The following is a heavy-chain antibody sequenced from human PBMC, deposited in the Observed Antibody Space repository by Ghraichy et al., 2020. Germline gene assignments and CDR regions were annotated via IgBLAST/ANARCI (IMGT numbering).Heavy chain of an antibody. CDR2: IIPIFGTA. CDR3: ARDRDDSSENFQH. J-gene: IGHJ1*01. V-gene: IGHV1-69*13. Sequence: SVNVSCKASGGTFSSYAISWVRQAPGQGLEWMGRIIPIFGTANYAQKFQGRVTITADESTSTAYMELSSLRSEDTAVYYCARDRDDSSENFQHWGQGTLVTVSS. CDR1: GGTFSSYA. D-gene: IGHD3-22*01.